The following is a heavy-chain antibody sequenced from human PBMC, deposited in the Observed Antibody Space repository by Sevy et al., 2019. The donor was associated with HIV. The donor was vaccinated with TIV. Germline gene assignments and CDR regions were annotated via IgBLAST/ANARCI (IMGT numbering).Heavy chain of an antibody. D-gene: IGHD2-2*01. Sequence: GGSLRLSCAASGFTFSSYAMHWVRQAPGKGLEWVAVISYDGSNKYYADSVKGRFTISRDNSKNTLYLQMNSLRAEDTAAYYCAREPWGRQLPPSGWFDPWGQGTLVTVSS. J-gene: IGHJ5*02. CDR2: ISYDGSNK. V-gene: IGHV3-30-3*01. CDR1: GFTFSSYA. CDR3: AREPWGRQLPPSGWFDP.